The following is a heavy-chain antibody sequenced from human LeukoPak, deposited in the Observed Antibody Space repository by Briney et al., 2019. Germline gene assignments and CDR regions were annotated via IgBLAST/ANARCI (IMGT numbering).Heavy chain of an antibody. CDR3: ATDPTAAWAFDY. CDR1: GYTFTSYD. CDR2: MNPNSGNT. D-gene: IGHD7-27*01. Sequence: ASVKVSCKASGYTFTSYDINWVRQATGQGLEWMGWMNPNSGNTGYAQKFQGRVTITRNTSISTAYMELSSLRSEDTAVYYCATDPTAAWAFDYWGQGTLVTVSS. J-gene: IGHJ4*02. V-gene: IGHV1-8*03.